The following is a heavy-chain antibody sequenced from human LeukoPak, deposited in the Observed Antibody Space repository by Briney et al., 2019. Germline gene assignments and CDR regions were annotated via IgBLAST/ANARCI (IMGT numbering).Heavy chain of an antibody. J-gene: IGHJ4*02. Sequence: GASVTVSCKASGYTFTSYGISWVRPAPGQGLAWMGWISAYNGNTNYAQKLQGRVTMTTDTSTSTAYMELRSLRSDDTAVYYCARDPMYYYDSSGYYKTTDYWGQGTLVTVSS. D-gene: IGHD3-22*01. CDR1: GYTFTSYG. CDR3: ARDPMYYYDSSGYYKTTDY. V-gene: IGHV1-18*01. CDR2: ISAYNGNT.